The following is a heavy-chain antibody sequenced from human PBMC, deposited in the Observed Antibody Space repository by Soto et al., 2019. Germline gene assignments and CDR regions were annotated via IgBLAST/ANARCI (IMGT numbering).Heavy chain of an antibody. CDR1: GFTFSSYW. D-gene: IGHD3-3*01. V-gene: IGHV3-7*01. CDR2: IKQDGSEK. CDR3: ARDRIIRFFQGHY. Sequence: EVQLVESGGGLVQPGGTLRLSCAASGFTFSSYWMSWVRQAPGKGLEWVANIKQDGSEKYYVDSVKGRFTISRDNAKNSLYLQMNSLRAEDTAVYYCARDRIIRFFQGHYWGQGTLVTVSS. J-gene: IGHJ4*02.